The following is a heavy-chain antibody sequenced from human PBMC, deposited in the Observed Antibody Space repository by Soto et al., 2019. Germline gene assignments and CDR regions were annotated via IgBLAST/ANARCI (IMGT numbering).Heavy chain of an antibody. CDR2: INPNGGST. J-gene: IGHJ6*02. V-gene: IGHV1-46*01. CDR1: GYTFTSYY. CDR3: AREPTRQIGGTWLDYYYYYGMDV. D-gene: IGHD2-15*01. Sequence: ASVKVSCKASGYTFTSYYMHWVRQAPGQGLEWMGIINPNGGSTSYAQKFQGRVTMTRDTSTSTVYVELSSLRSEDTAVYYGAREPTRQIGGTWLDYYYYYGMDVWGQGTTVTVSS.